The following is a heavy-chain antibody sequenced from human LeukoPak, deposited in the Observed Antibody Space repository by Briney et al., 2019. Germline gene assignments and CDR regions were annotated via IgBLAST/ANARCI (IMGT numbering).Heavy chain of an antibody. Sequence: SQTLSLTCSVSGGSISSGPYFWSWIRQSPGQGLEWIGYIWPSGSTNYNPSLKSRVTISVDTSKNQFSLKVSSVTAADTAVYYCAREGSSGSFDYWGQGTLVTVSS. J-gene: IGHJ4*02. CDR2: IWPSGST. CDR3: AREGSSGSFDY. CDR1: GGSISSGPYF. D-gene: IGHD3-22*01. V-gene: IGHV4-30-2*06.